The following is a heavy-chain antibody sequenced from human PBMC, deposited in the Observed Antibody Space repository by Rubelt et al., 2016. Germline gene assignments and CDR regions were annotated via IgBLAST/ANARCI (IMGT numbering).Heavy chain of an antibody. CDR2: ISYDGSNK. J-gene: IGHJ5*02. CDR1: GFTFSSYA. V-gene: IGHV3-30*04. D-gene: IGHD3-3*01. CDR3: ARDREVYDFWSGRGGFDP. Sequence: QVQLVESGGGVVQPGRSLRLSCAASGFTFSSYAMHWVRQAPGKGLEWVAVISYDGSNKYYADSVKGRFTISRDNSKNTLYLQMNSLRAEDTAVYYCARDREVYDFWSGRGGFDPWGQGTLVTVSS.